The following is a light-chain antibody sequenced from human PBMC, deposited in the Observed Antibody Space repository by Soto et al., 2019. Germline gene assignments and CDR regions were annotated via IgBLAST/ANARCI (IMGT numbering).Light chain of an antibody. CDR3: QQSYSLPRT. J-gene: IGKJ1*01. Sequence: DIQMTQSPSSLSSYVGDRVTISCRASQSIASSLHWYQQKSGKAPKLLISAASTLQSGVPLRFSGRGSGTDFTLTISSLQPEDFATYYCQQSYSLPRTFGQGTKVEIK. CDR1: QSIASS. V-gene: IGKV1-39*01. CDR2: AAS.